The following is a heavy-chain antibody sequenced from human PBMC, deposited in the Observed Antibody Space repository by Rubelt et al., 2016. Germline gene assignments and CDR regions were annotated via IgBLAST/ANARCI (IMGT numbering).Heavy chain of an antibody. D-gene: IGHD3-10*01. V-gene: IGHV3-NL1*01. CDR2: IYSGVST. CDR1: GFTFSSYG. J-gene: IGHJ4*02. CDR3: ARDQGGDFDY. Sequence: QVQLVESGGGVVQPGRSLRLSCAASGFTFSSYGMHWVRQAPGKGLEWVSVIYSGVSTYYADSVKGRFTTSRNNSKKPLDLQMNSLRAEDTAVYYCARDQGGDFDYWGQGTLVTVSS.